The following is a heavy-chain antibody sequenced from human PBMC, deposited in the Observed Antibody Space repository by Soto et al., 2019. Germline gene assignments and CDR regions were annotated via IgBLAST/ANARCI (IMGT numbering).Heavy chain of an antibody. Sequence: SETLSLTCTVSGGSISSYYWSWIRQRPGKGLEWIGYIYYSGSTNYNPSLKSRVTISVDTSKNQFSLKLSSVTAADTAVYYCARTAKYYYYYYMDVWGKGTTVTVSS. CDR3: ARTAKYYYYYYMDV. CDR1: GGSISSYY. CDR2: IYYSGST. J-gene: IGHJ6*03. V-gene: IGHV4-59*08.